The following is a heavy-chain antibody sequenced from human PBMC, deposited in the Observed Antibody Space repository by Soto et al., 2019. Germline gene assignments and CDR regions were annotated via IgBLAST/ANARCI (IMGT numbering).Heavy chain of an antibody. J-gene: IGHJ4*02. CDR1: GFTFSRVS. CDR3: ARDEFYYDSSGYSLDY. CDR2: ISSGSSDT. D-gene: IGHD3-22*01. Sequence: GGSLRFSCEASGFTFSRVSMNWVRRVPGKGLEWVASISSGSSDTWYADSVKGRFIISRDNAQNSLFLQMNTLRPEDTAMYYCARDEFYYDSSGYSLDYWGQGT. V-gene: IGHV3-21*01.